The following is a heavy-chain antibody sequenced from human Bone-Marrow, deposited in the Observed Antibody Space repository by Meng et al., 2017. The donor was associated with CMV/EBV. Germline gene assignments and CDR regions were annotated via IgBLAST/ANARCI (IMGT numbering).Heavy chain of an antibody. V-gene: IGHV3-23*01. J-gene: IGHJ4*02. D-gene: IGHD2-2*01. CDR2: ISGSGGST. CDR3: AKGRYCSSTSCSWFDY. Sequence: GFTFGSYAMSWVRQAPGKGVEWVSAISGSGGSTYYADSVKGRFTISRDNSKNTLYLQMNSLRAEDTAVYYCAKGRYCSSTSCSWFDYWGQGTLVTVSS. CDR1: GFTFGSYA.